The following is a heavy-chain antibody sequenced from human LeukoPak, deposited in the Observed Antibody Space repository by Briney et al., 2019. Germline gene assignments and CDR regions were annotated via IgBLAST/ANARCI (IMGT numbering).Heavy chain of an antibody. CDR1: GFNFRIHD. Sequence: GGSLRLSCAASGFNFRIHDMSWVRQAPGKGLEWVSTISGRNTGTYYADSVKGRFTISRDNSKNTLYLQMNSLRAEDTAVCYCARDPVHFGTFFDYWGQGTLVTVSS. D-gene: IGHD1-14*01. CDR3: ARDPVHFGTFFDY. V-gene: IGHV3-23*01. J-gene: IGHJ4*02. CDR2: ISGRNTGT.